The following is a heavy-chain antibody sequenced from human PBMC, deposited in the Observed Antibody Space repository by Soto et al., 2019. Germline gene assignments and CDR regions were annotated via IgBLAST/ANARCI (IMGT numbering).Heavy chain of an antibody. CDR1: GFTFSSYG. D-gene: IGHD3-9*01. CDR2: ISGSGGST. V-gene: IGHV3-23*01. J-gene: IGHJ4*02. CDR3: AKGVLRYFDWLPGGDY. Sequence: PGGSLRLSCAASGFTFSSYGMHWVRQAPGKGLEWVAAISGSGGSTYYAESVKGRFTISRDNSKNTLYLQMNSLRAEDTAVYYCAKGVLRYFDWLPGGDYWGQGTLVTVSS.